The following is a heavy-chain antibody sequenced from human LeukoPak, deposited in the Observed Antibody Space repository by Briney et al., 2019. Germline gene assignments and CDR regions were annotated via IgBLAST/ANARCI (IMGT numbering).Heavy chain of an antibody. V-gene: IGHV1-69*05. CDR2: IIPIFGTA. D-gene: IGHD3-3*01. Sequence: GASVKVSCKASGYTFTSYDINWVRQAPGQGLEWMGGIIPIFGTANYAQKFQGRVTITTDESTSTAYMELSSLRSEDTAVYYCARGEDGRGSWSGKHYYYYYMDVWGKGTTVTVSS. CDR3: ARGEDGRGSWSGKHYYYYYMDV. CDR1: GYTFTSYD. J-gene: IGHJ6*03.